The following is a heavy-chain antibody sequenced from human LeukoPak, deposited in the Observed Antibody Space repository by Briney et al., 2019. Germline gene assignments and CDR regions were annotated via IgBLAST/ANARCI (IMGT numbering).Heavy chain of an antibody. J-gene: IGHJ4*02. V-gene: IGHV1-2*02. CDR1: GYTFTNYY. Sequence: ASVKVSCKASGYTFTNYYIHWVRQAPGQGLEWMGWINPNSGGTNYAQKFQGRVTMTRDTSISTAYMELSRLRSDDTAVYYCARDQQLWLRILGYWGQGTLVTVSS. D-gene: IGHD5-18*01. CDR2: INPNSGGT. CDR3: ARDQQLWLRILGY.